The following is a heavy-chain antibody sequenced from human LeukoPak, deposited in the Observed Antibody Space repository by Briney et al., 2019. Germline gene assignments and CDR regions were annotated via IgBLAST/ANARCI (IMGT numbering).Heavy chain of an antibody. CDR1: GFTFSAYW. J-gene: IGHJ4*02. V-gene: IGHV3-7*01. Sequence: PGESLRLSCAASGFTFSAYWMTWVRQAPGKGLAWVANIIEGGDVKYYAGSVKGRFTISRDNTKNSLYLQMTSLRADDTAVYYCARVGKNGWDFDHWGQGILVTVSS. CDR3: ARVGKNGWDFDH. D-gene: IGHD6-19*01. CDR2: IIEGGDVK.